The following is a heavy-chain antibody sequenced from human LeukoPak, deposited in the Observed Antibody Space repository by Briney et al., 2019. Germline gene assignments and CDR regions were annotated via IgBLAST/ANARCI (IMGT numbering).Heavy chain of an antibody. Sequence: SVKVSCKASGGTFSSYAISWVRQAPGQGLEWMGGIIPIFGTANYAQKFQGRVTITADESTSTAHMELSSLRSEDTAVYYCARERTMIVVVPPPYNWFDPWGQGTLVTVSS. J-gene: IGHJ5*02. CDR3: ARERTMIVVVPPPYNWFDP. D-gene: IGHD3-22*01. CDR2: IIPIFGTA. V-gene: IGHV1-69*13. CDR1: GGTFSSYA.